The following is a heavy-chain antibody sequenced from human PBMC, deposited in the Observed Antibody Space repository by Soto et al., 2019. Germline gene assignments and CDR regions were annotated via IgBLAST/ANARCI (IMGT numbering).Heavy chain of an antibody. CDR1: GGSFTSNNW. CDR3: ASRDPGTSVDY. D-gene: IGHD1-7*01. Sequence: SETLSLTCNVSGGSFTSNNWWTWVRQPPGQGLEWIGEIYRTGSTNYNPSLKSRVTISLDKSENQFSLKVTSLTAADTAVYYCASRDPGTSVDYWGQGTLVTVSS. J-gene: IGHJ4*02. CDR2: IYRTGST. V-gene: IGHV4-4*02.